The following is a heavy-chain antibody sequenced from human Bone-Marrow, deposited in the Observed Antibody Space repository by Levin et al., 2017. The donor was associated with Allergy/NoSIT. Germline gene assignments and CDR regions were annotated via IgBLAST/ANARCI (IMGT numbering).Heavy chain of an antibody. CDR2: IYSGGDT. J-gene: IGHJ4*02. D-gene: IGHD6-13*01. CDR1: GFSVSRNY. V-gene: IGHV3-66*01. CDR3: ARNGVGTAAGTP. Sequence: GGSLRLFCAASGFSVSRNYMSWVRQAPGKGLEWVSLIYSGGDTQYADSVKGRFTISRDNSRNTLYLQMNSLRGDDTAVYYCARNGVGTAAGTPWGQGTLVSVSS.